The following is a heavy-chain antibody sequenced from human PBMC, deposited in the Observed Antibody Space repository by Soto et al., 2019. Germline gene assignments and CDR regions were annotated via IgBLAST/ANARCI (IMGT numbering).Heavy chain of an antibody. D-gene: IGHD3-22*01. J-gene: IGHJ4*02. Sequence: QVQLQQWGAGLLKPSETLSLTCAVYGGSFSGYYWSWIRQPPGKGLEWIGEINHSGSTNYNPSLKSRVTISVDTSKNQFSLKLSSVTAADTAVYYCARAGLKVLVITNEGPCFDYWGQGTLVTVSS. CDR2: INHSGST. CDR3: ARAGLKVLVITNEGPCFDY. CDR1: GGSFSGYY. V-gene: IGHV4-34*01.